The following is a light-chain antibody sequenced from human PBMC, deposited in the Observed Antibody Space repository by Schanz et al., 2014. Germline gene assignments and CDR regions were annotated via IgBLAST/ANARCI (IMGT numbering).Light chain of an antibody. CDR3: QSYDRSLNAWV. V-gene: IGLV1-40*01. Sequence: QSVLTQPPSVSGAPGQRVTISCTGSSSNIGAGYDVHWYQQLPGTAPKLLIYGNSNRPSGVPDRFSGSKSGASASLAITGLQAEDETDYYCQSYDRSLNAWVFGGGTKLTVL. J-gene: IGLJ3*02. CDR1: SSNIGAGYD. CDR2: GNS.